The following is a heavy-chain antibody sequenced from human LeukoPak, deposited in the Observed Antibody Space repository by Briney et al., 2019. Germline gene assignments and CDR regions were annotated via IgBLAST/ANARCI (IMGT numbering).Heavy chain of an antibody. CDR2: MYSGGDT. V-gene: IGHV3-53*01. CDR3: ARVWEISFDS. Sequence: GGSLRLSCAASGFTVSGSYMNWVRQAPGKGLECVSVMYSGGDTYYADSVKGRFTFSRDNSKNTLYLQMNSLRAEDTAVYYCARVWEISFDSWGQGSLVTVSA. D-gene: IGHD3-16*02. J-gene: IGHJ4*02. CDR1: GFTVSGSY.